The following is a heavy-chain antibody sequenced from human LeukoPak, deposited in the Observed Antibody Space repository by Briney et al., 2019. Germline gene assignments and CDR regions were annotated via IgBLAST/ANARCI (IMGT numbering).Heavy chain of an antibody. V-gene: IGHV3-7*01. J-gene: IGHJ4*02. CDR2: IKQDGSEK. Sequence: GGSLRLSCAASGFTFSSYWMSWVRQAPGKGLEWVANIKQDGSEKYYVDSVKGRFTISRDNAKNSLYLQMNSLRAEDTAVYYCAREGSSSWHEPDYWGQGTLVTVSS. CDR3: AREGSSSWHEPDY. CDR1: GFTFSSYW. D-gene: IGHD6-13*01.